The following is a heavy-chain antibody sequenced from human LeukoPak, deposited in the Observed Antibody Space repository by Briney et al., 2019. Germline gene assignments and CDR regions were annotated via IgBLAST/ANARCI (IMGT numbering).Heavy chain of an antibody. V-gene: IGHV4-61*01. CDR3: ARAYWLLPWFDP. CDR1: GGSVSSGSYY. Sequence: SETLSLTCTVSGGSVSSGSYYWSCIRQPPGKGLEWIGYIYYSGSTNYNPSLKSRVTISVDTSKNQFSLKLSSVTAADTAVYYCARAYWLLPWFDPWGQGTLVTVSS. J-gene: IGHJ5*02. D-gene: IGHD3-22*01. CDR2: IYYSGST.